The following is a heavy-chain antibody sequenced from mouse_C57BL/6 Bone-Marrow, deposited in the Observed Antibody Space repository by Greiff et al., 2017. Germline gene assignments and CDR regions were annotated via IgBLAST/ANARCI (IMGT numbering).Heavy chain of an antibody. Sequence: VQLQQSGAELVRPGASVKLSCTASGFNIKDDYMHWVKQRPEQGLEWIGWIDPENGDTEYASKFQGKATITADTSSNTADLQLSSLTYVDTAVYYCTPLYYGSSYFYWYFDVWGTGTTVTVSS. D-gene: IGHD1-1*01. J-gene: IGHJ1*03. CDR2: IDPENGDT. V-gene: IGHV14-4*01. CDR1: GFNIKDDY. CDR3: TPLYYGSSYFYWYFDV.